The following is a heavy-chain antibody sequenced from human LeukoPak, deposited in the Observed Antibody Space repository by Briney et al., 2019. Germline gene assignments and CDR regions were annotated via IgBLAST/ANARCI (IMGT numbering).Heavy chain of an antibody. D-gene: IGHD6-6*01. CDR3: AREGRVAVEYSSSLDY. J-gene: IGHJ4*02. V-gene: IGHV3-30*04. CDR2: ISYDGSNK. Sequence: GRSLRLSCAASGFTFSSYAMHWVRQAPGKGLEWVAVISYDGSNKYYADSVKGRFTISRDNSKNTLYLQMNSLRAEDTAVYYCAREGRVAVEYSSSLDYWGQGTLVTVSS. CDR1: GFTFSSYA.